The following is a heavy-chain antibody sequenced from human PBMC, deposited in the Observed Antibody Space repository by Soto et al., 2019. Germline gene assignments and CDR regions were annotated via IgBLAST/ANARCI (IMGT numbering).Heavy chain of an antibody. V-gene: IGHV1-69*13. CDR1: GGTVSSYA. Sequence: GASVKVSCKASGGTVSSYAISWVRQAPGQGLEWMGGIIPIFGTANYAQKFQGRVTITADESTSTAYMELSSLRSEDTAVYYCAREGDSGSYYGGYYYYYGMDVWGQGTTVTVS. J-gene: IGHJ6*02. CDR3: AREGDSGSYYGGYYYYYGMDV. CDR2: IIPIFGTA. D-gene: IGHD1-26*01.